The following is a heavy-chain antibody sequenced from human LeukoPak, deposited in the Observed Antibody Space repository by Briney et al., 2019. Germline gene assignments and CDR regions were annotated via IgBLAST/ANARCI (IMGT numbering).Heavy chain of an antibody. V-gene: IGHV4-59*01. CDR2: IYYSGST. CDR1: GGSFSSYY. D-gene: IGHD6-19*01. Sequence: PSETLSLTCAVYGGSFSSYYWSWIRQPPGKGLEWIGYIYYSGSTNYNPSLKSRVTISVDTSKNQFSLKLSSVTAADTAVYYCARANSDGPGIAVAGWSGWFDPWGQGTLVTVSS. CDR3: ARANSDGPGIAVAGWSGWFDP. J-gene: IGHJ5*02.